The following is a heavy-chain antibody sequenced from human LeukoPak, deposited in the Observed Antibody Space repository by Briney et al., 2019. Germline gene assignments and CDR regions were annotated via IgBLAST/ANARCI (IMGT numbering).Heavy chain of an antibody. V-gene: IGHV4-34*01. Sequence: SETPSLTRAVYGGSFGGYHWNWIRQPPGKRLEWIGEITYGGTTNYNPSLRSRVTMSVDTSKKQFSLKLTSVTAADTAVYVRGRYCSSANCYDLFDPWGPGTHVSVSP. CDR3: GRYCSSANCYDLFDP. J-gene: IGHJ5*02. CDR2: ITYGGTT. CDR1: GGSFGGYH. D-gene: IGHD2-2*01.